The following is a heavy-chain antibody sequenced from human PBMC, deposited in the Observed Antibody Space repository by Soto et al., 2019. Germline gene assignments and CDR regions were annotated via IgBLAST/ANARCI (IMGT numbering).Heavy chain of an antibody. J-gene: IGHJ3*02. CDR1: GFTFTSSA. CDR2: IVVGSGNT. Sequence: SVKVSCKASGFTFTSSAMQWVRQARGQRLEWIGWIVVGSGNTNYAQKFQERVTITRDMSTSTAYMELSSLRSEDTAVYYCAAAESSWRYYDFWSGYLPDAFDIWGQGTMVTVSS. CDR3: AAAESSWRYYDFWSGYLPDAFDI. D-gene: IGHD3-3*01. V-gene: IGHV1-58*02.